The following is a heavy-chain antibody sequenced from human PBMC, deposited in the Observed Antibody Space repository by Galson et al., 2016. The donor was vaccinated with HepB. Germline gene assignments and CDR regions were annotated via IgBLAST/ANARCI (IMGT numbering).Heavy chain of an antibody. CDR3: ARNRAFTGDFDY. J-gene: IGHJ4*02. D-gene: IGHD3-3*02. CDR2: MTPNSGKT. V-gene: IGHV1-8*01. Sequence: SVKVSCKASGYTFTNYDINWVRQATGQGLEWLGWMTPNSGKTGNAQKFQGSLTLTLDTSTRTAYMELSSLTSDDTAVYFCARNRAFTGDFDYWGQGALVTVSS. CDR1: GYTFTNYD.